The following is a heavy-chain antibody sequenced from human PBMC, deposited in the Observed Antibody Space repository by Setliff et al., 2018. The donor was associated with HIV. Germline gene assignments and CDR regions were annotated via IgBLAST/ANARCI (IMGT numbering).Heavy chain of an antibody. CDR3: ARERLSRLGFDY. V-gene: IGHV4-38-2*02. J-gene: IGHJ4*02. Sequence: PSETLSLTCAVSGYSITSGYSWGWIRQSPGKGLEWIGNAYHSGRTYYNPSLKSRVAMSIDTSKNQFSLRLNSVPAADTAMYYCARERLSRLGFDYWGQGTLVTVSS. CDR1: GYSITSGYS. D-gene: IGHD1-1*01. CDR2: AYHSGRT.